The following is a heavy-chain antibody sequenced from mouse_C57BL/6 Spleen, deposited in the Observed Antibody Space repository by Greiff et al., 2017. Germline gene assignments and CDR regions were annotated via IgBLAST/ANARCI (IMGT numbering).Heavy chain of an antibody. CDR2: IDPSDSYT. J-gene: IGHJ1*03. CDR1: GYTFTSYW. CDR3: ARKGYDYDGYWYFDV. Sequence: VKLMESGAELVRPGTSVKLSCKASGYTFTSYWMHWVKQRPGQGLEWIGVIDPSDSYTNYNQKFKGKATLTVDTSSSTAYMQLSSLTSEDSAVYYCARKGYDYDGYWYFDVWGTGTTVTVSS. D-gene: IGHD2-4*01. V-gene: IGHV1-59*01.